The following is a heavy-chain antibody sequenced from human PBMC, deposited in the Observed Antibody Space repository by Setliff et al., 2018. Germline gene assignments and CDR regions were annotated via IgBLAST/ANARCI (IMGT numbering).Heavy chain of an antibody. CDR2: ISTYNGNT. CDR3: ARDLFRNSGGLYC. J-gene: IGHJ4*02. D-gene: IGHD2-21*01. V-gene: IGHV1-18*01. CDR1: GYAFSDYG. Sequence: ASVKVSCKASGYAFSDYGVSWVRQAPGQGLEWMGWISTYNGNTKSAQKFQGRFTMTTDTSTSTAYMELRSLRYDDTAVYYCARDLFRNSGGLYCWGQGTLVTVSS.